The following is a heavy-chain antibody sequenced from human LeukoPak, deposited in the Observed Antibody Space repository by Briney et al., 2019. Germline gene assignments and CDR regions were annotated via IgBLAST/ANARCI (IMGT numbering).Heavy chain of an antibody. D-gene: IGHD6-13*01. Sequence: PGRSLRLSCAASGFPFSSYGMHWVRQAPGKGLEWVAVISNDGSNKHYGDSVKGRFTISRDNSKNTLYLQMDSLRGEDTAVYYCATPAAAYSSRTAALGYWGQGTLVTVSS. CDR2: ISNDGSNK. CDR3: ATPAAAYSSRTAALGY. J-gene: IGHJ4*02. CDR1: GFPFSSYG. V-gene: IGHV3-30*03.